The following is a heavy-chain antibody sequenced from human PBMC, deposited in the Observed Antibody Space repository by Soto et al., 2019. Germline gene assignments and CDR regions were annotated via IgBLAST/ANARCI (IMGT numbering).Heavy chain of an antibody. D-gene: IGHD6-6*01. CDR1: GGSVSSGSYT. CDR2: IYYSGNT. J-gene: IGHJ4*02. CDR3: ASHIAARTFDY. Sequence: QVQLQESGPGLVKPSESLFLTCTVSGGSVSSGSYTWSWIGQPQGKGLEGIGYIYYSGNTDYNPSLKSRITTSVDPSQYQFSLKLSSGTAADTAVYYCASHIAARTFDYWGQGTLVTVSS. V-gene: IGHV4-61*01.